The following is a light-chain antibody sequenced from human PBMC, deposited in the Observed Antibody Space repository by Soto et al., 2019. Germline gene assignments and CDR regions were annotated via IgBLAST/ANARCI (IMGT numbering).Light chain of an antibody. CDR3: MQGTQSPYT. Sequence: DIVMTQPPLSSPVTLGQPASISCRSSQSLVHSNGNTYLSWLQQRPGQPPRLLISQISNRFSGVPDRVSGSGAGTDFTLKSRRVEAEDVGDYYCMQGTQSPYTFGQGTKLEIK. CDR1: QSLVHSNGNTY. J-gene: IGKJ2*01. CDR2: QIS. V-gene: IGKV2-24*01.